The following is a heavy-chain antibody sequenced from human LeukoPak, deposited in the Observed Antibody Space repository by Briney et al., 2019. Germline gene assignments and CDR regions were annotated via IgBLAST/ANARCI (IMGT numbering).Heavy chain of an antibody. CDR3: ARHGSGTSLALYP. D-gene: IGHD3-10*01. CDR1: GGSMSSYY. V-gene: IGHV4-59*08. Sequence: PSETLSLTCIVSGGSMSSYYWSWIRQSPGKGLEWVGYISYSGTTNYNPSLKSRVTISLGTSKNRFSLNLTSVTAADTAVYYCARHGSGTSLALYPWGQGTLVTVSS. J-gene: IGHJ5*02. CDR2: ISYSGTT.